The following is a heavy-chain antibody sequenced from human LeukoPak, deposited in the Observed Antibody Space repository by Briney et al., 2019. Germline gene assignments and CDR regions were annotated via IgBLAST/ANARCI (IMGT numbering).Heavy chain of an antibody. D-gene: IGHD6-13*01. CDR2: ISSSSSYI. CDR1: GFTFSSYS. J-gene: IGHJ5*02. V-gene: IGHV3-21*04. CDR3: AAGGAAGNWFDP. Sequence: PGGSLRLSCAASGFTFSSYSMNWVRQAPGKGLEWASSISSSSSYIYYADSVKGRFTISRDNAKNSLYLQMNSLRAEDTAVYYCAAGGAAGNWFDPWGQGTLVTVSS.